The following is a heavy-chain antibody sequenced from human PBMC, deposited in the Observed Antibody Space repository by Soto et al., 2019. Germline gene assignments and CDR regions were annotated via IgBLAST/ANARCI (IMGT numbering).Heavy chain of an antibody. D-gene: IGHD3-16*01. CDR1: GGSISSGCYS. CDR2: IYHSGST. V-gene: IGHV4-30-2*01. J-gene: IGHJ4*02. Sequence: QLQLQESGSGLVKPSQTLSLTCAVSGGSISSGCYSWSWIRQPPGKGLEWIGYIYHSGSTYYNPSLKSRVTISVDRSKNQFSLKLISVTAADTAVYYCAAGGGLPRYYWGQGTLVTVSS. CDR3: AAGGGLPRYY.